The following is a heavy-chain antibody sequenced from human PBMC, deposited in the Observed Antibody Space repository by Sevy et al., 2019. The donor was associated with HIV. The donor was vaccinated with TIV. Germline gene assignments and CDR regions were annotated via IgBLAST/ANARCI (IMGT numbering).Heavy chain of an antibody. CDR2: ISGSSNYI. CDR3: ARGPPDGSYDYFDY. J-gene: IGHJ4*02. CDR1: AFTFSSYN. D-gene: IGHD1-26*01. Sequence: GGSLRLSCAASAFTFSSYNMNWVRQAPGKGLEWVSCISGSSNYIYYAESLKGRFIISRDNAKNTLYLQMNSLRADDTAVYCCARGPPDGSYDYFDYWGQGTLVTVSS. V-gene: IGHV3-21*06.